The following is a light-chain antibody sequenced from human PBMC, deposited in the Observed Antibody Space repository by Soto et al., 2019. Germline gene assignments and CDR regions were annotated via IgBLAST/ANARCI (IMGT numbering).Light chain of an antibody. V-gene: IGKV4-1*01. CDR1: QSVLYSSNNKNY. CDR3: QQYYSTPRT. J-gene: IGKJ2*01. Sequence: DIVMTQSPDSLAVSLGKRATINCKSSQSVLYSSNNKNYLTWYQQKPGQPPKLLVYWASTRESGVPDRFSGSGSGTDFTLTISNLQAEDVAVYYCQQYYSTPRTFGQGTKLEIK. CDR2: WAS.